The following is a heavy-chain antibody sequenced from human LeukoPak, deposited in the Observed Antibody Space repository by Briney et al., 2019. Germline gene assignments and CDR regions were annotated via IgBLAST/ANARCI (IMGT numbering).Heavy chain of an antibody. V-gene: IGHV4-31*03. Sequence: SQTLSLTCTVSGGSISSGGYYWSWIRQHPGKGLEWIGYIYYSGSTYYNPSLQSRVTISVDTSKNQFSLKLSSVTAADTAVYYCARDRSAWWFDPWGQGTLVTVSS. J-gene: IGHJ5*02. CDR1: GGSISSGGYY. CDR3: ARDRSAWWFDP. CDR2: IYYSGST. D-gene: IGHD1-14*01.